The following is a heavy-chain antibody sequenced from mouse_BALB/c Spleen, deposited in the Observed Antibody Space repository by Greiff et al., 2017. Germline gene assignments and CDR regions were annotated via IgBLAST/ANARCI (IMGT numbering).Heavy chain of an antibody. J-gene: IGHJ2*01. D-gene: IGHD1-1*01. V-gene: IGHV5-17*02. CDR3: ARSGYGSSVDY. CDR1: GFTFSSFG. CDR2: ISSGSSTI. Sequence: EVKLMESGGGLVQPGGSRKLSCAASGFTFSSFGMHWVRQAPEKGLEWVAYISSGSSTIYYADTVKGRFTISRDNPKNTLFLQMTSLRSEDTAMYYCARSGYGSSVDYWGQGTTLTVSS.